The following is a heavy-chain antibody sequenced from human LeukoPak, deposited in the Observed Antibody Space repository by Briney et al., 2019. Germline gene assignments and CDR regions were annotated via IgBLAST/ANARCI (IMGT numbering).Heavy chain of an antibody. V-gene: IGHV4-39*07. CDR3: ARRGFGELFHINWFDP. Sequence: SSETLSLTCTVSGGSISSSYSYWGWIRQPPGKGLEWIGNIYYSGSTYYNPSLKSRVTISVDTSKNQFSLKLSSVTAADTAVYYCARRGFGELFHINWFDPWGQGTLVTVSS. CDR2: IYYSGST. CDR1: GGSISSSYSY. D-gene: IGHD3-10*01. J-gene: IGHJ5*02.